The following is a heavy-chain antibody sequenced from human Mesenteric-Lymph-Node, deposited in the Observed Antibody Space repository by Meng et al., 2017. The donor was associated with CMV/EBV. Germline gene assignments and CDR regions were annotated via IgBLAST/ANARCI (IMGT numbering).Heavy chain of an antibody. J-gene: IGHJ4*02. CDR3: ARGGATPMIIKY. Sequence: ESLKISCAASGFTFSSYWMHWVRQAPGKGLEWMGEVYHNGVTKYSPSLRSRVVISIDTSKNQFSLNLRSVSAADTAMYYCARGGATPMIIKYWGPGTLVTVFS. D-gene: IGHD3-10*01. CDR2: VYHNGVT. CDR1: GFTFSSYW. V-gene: IGHV4-34*01.